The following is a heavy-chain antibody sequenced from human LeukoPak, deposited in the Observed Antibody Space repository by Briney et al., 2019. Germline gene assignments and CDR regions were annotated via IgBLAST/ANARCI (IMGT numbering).Heavy chain of an antibody. D-gene: IGHD4-23*01. CDR1: GFTFNIYA. V-gene: IGHV3-74*01. Sequence: GGSLRLSCAASGFTFNIYAMSWVRQAPGKGLVWVSRIASDGSSTTYADSVKGRFSISRDNAKNTLYLQMNSLRVEDTAVYYCARGRPHGNDYWGQGTLVTVSS. CDR2: IASDGSST. J-gene: IGHJ4*02. CDR3: ARGRPHGNDY.